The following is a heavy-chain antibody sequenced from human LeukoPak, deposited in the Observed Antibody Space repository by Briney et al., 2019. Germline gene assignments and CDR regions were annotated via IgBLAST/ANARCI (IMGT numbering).Heavy chain of an antibody. Sequence: GGSLRLSCAASGFTFSNAWMSWVRQAPGKGLEWVGRIKSKTDGGTTDYAAPVKGRFTVSRDDPKNTVFLQMNSLKTEDTAVYYCTTGNVVLIPDYWGQGTLVTVSS. V-gene: IGHV3-15*01. D-gene: IGHD3-22*01. CDR2: IKSKTDGGTT. CDR3: TTGNVVLIPDY. CDR1: GFTFSNAW. J-gene: IGHJ4*02.